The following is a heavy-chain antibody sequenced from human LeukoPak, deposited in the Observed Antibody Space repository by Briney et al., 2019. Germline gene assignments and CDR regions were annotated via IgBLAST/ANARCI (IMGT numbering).Heavy chain of an antibody. J-gene: IGHJ5*02. CDR3: AKDIRRDYGIFAGFDP. V-gene: IGHV3-43*02. D-gene: IGHD4-17*01. CDR2: ISGDGGST. CDR1: GFTFDDYA. Sequence: GGSLRLSCVDSGFTFDDYAMHWVCQAPGKGLEWVSLISGDGGSTYYADSVKGRFTISRDNSKNSLYLQMNSLRTEDTALYYCAKDIRRDYGIFAGFDPWGQGTLVTVSS.